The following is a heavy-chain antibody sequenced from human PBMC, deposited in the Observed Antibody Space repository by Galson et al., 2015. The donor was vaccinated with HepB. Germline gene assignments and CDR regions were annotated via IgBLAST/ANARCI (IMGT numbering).Heavy chain of an antibody. CDR3: ARDYGDYTETYYYYGMDV. CDR2: INTNTGNP. J-gene: IGHJ6*02. V-gene: IGHV7-4-1*02. CDR1: GYTFTSYA. D-gene: IGHD4-17*01. Sequence: SVKVSCKASGYTFTSYAMNWVRQAPGQGLEWMGWINTNTGNPTYAQGFTGRFVFSLDTSVSTAYLQISSLKAEDTAVYYCARDYGDYTETYYYYGMDVWGQGTTVTVSS.